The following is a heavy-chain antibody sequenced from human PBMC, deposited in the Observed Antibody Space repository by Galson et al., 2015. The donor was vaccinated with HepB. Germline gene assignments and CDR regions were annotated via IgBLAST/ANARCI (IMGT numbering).Heavy chain of an antibody. CDR3: AGTVDTAKIFDY. D-gene: IGHD5-18*01. J-gene: IGHJ4*02. V-gene: IGHV3-53*01. Sequence: SLRLSCAASGFTVSSNYMSWVRQAPGKGLEWVSVIYNGGYTYYADSVKGRFAISRDNSKNTLYLQMNSLRAEDTAVYYCAGTVDTAKIFDYWGQGTLVTVSS. CDR1: GFTVSSNY. CDR2: IYNGGYT.